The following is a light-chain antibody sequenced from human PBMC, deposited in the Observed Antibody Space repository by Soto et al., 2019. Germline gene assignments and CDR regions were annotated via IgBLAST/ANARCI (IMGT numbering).Light chain of an antibody. CDR3: QQYHIYSWT. CDR2: RAS. J-gene: IGKJ1*01. Sequence: DIQMTQSPSTLSASVGDRVTITCRASQSIVDWLAWYQQKPGKAPRLLIYRASTLQRGVSSRFRGSGSGTEFTLTISDLQPDDLATYYCQQYHIYSWTFGQGTTVGIK. CDR1: QSIVDW. V-gene: IGKV1-5*03.